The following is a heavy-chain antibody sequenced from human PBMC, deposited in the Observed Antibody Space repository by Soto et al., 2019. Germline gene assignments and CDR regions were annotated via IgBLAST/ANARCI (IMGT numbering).Heavy chain of an antibody. CDR3: AKGSGYDIGGDSTLML. J-gene: IGHJ4*02. V-gene: IGHV3-30*18. Sequence: PGGSLRLSCAASGFTFSSYGMHWVRQAPGKGLAWVAVISYDGSNKYYADSVKGRFTISRDNSKNTLYLQMNSLRAEDTAVYYCAKGSGYDIGGDSTLMLGGQGTLVTVSS. D-gene: IGHD5-12*01. CDR1: GFTFSSYG. CDR2: ISYDGSNK.